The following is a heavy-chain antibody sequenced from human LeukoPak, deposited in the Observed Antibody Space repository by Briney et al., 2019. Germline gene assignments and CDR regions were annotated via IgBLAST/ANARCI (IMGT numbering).Heavy chain of an antibody. V-gene: IGHV4-34*01. CDR1: GGSFSGYY. D-gene: IGHD3-10*01. CDR3: ARKLMGFITMVRGVMDWFDP. Sequence: SGTLSLTCAVYGGSFSGYYWSWIRQPPGKGLEWIGEINHSGSTNYNPSLKSRVTISVDTSKNQFSLKLSSVTAADTAVYYCARKLMGFITMVRGVMDWFDPWGQGTLVTVSS. J-gene: IGHJ5*02. CDR2: INHSGST.